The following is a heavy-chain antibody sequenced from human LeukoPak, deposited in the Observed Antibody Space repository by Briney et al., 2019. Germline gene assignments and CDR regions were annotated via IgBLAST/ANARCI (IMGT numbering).Heavy chain of an antibody. CDR2: INHSGST. Sequence: SETLSLTCAVYGGSFSGYYWSWIRQPPGKGLEWIGEINHSGSTNYNPSLKSRVTISVDTSKNQFSLKLSSVTAADTAVYYCARTAAAAPFDYWSQGTLVTASS. D-gene: IGHD6-13*01. J-gene: IGHJ4*02. CDR1: GGSFSGYY. CDR3: ARTAAAAPFDY. V-gene: IGHV4-34*01.